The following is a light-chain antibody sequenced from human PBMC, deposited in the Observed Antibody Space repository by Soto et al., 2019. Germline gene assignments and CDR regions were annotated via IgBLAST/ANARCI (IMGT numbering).Light chain of an antibody. Sequence: EIVLTQSPGTLSLSPGERATLSCRASQSVSSRYLARYQQKPGQAPRLLIYDASIRATGIPDRFSGSGSVTDFTLTISRLEPEYFALYYGQQDGSSSYSFGHATKLLIK. CDR3: QQDGSSSYS. CDR1: QSVSSRY. V-gene: IGKV3-20*01. CDR2: DAS. J-gene: IGKJ2*01.